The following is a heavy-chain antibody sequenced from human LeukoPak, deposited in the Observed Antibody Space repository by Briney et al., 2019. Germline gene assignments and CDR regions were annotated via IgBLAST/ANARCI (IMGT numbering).Heavy chain of an antibody. CDR1: NGSISSSSYY. Sequence: SETLSLTCTVSNGSISSSSYYWGWIRQPPGEGLEWIGSVYYSGSSHYNPSLKSRVTISVDTSKNQFSLRLSSVTAADTAVYYCARDVVVVPAAIHYGMDVWGQGTTVTVSS. V-gene: IGHV4-39*07. CDR3: ARDVVVVPAAIHYGMDV. J-gene: IGHJ6*02. CDR2: VYYSGSS. D-gene: IGHD2-2*01.